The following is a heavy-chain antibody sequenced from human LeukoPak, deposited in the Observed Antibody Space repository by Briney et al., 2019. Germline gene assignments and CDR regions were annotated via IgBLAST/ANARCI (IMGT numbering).Heavy chain of an antibody. D-gene: IGHD3-22*01. V-gene: IGHV3-66*01. Sequence: GGSLRLSCAASGFTVRSNYMSWVRQAPGKGLEWVSVIYSGGSTYYADSVKGRFTISRDNSKNTLYLQMNSLRVEDTAVYYCAGCYYDSSGYYDYWGQGTLVTVSS. CDR1: GFTVRSNY. CDR3: AGCYYDSSGYYDY. J-gene: IGHJ4*02. CDR2: IYSGGST.